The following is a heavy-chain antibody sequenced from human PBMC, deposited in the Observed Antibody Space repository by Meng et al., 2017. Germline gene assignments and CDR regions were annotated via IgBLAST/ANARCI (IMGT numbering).Heavy chain of an antibody. V-gene: IGHV4-4*07. CDR2: IYTSGST. J-gene: IGHJ6*02. CDR1: GGSISSYY. D-gene: IGHD3-10*01. Sequence: SETLSLTCTVSGGSISSYYWSWIRQPAGKGLEWIGRIYTSGSTNYNPSLKSRVTMSVDTSKNQFSLKLSSVTAADTAVYYCARDERGKTVYGSGSYYKGGRGDYYYGMDVWGQGTTVTVSS. CDR3: ARDERGKTVYGSGSYYKGGRGDYYYGMDV.